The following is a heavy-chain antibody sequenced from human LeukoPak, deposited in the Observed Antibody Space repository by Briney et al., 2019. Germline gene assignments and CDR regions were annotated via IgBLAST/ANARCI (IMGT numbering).Heavy chain of an antibody. CDR2: INNDGITT. CDR1: GFTFSGAW. CDR3: ARVSGPGMNEYFHL. Sequence: GGSLRLPCAASGFTFSGAWLHWVRQAPGKGLVWVSRINNDGITTKYADSVKGRFTISRDNAKNTLYLQMNSLRAEDTAVYYCARVSGPGMNEYFHLWGQGTLVTVSS. V-gene: IGHV3-74*01. J-gene: IGHJ1*01. D-gene: IGHD3-10*01.